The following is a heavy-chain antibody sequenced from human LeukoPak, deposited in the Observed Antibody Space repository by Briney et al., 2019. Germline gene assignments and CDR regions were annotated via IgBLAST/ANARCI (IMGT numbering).Heavy chain of an antibody. J-gene: IGHJ4*02. Sequence: SETLSLTCTVFGGSISSSLYHWGWIRQSPGKNLEWLGSIYYTGTTHYNPSLKSRVTISVDTSKSQFSLKLSSVTAADTAVYYCARYREVGATVDYWGQGTLVTVSS. V-gene: IGHV4-39*01. CDR1: GGSISSSLYH. D-gene: IGHD1-26*01. CDR2: IYYTGTT. CDR3: ARYREVGATVDY.